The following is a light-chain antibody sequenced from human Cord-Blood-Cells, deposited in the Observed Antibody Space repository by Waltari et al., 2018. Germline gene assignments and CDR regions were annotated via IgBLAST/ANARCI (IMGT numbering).Light chain of an antibody. CDR3: SSYTSSSTLV. CDR2: DVS. CDR1: PSDVGGYNY. V-gene: IGLV2-14*01. Sequence: QSALTQPASVSGSPGQSITTSCTGTPSDVGGYNYVSWYQQPPGKPPKLMIYDVSNRPSGVSNRFSGSKSGNTASLTISGLQAEDEADYYCSSYTSSSTLVFGGGTKLTVL. J-gene: IGLJ2*01.